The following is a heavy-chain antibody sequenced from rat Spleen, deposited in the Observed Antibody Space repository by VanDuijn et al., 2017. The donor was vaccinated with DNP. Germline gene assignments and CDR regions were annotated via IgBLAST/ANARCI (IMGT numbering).Heavy chain of an antibody. CDR3: ARWTRYFDY. V-gene: IGHV3-1*01. J-gene: IGHJ2*01. CDR1: GSSITSNY. Sequence: EVQLQESGSGLVTPSQSLSLTCSVTGSSITSNYWGWIRKFPGNKMEYIGHISYSGSTNYNPSLKSRVSITRDTSKNHFFLHLNSVTTEDTATYYCARWTRYFDYWGQGVMVTVSS. D-gene: IGHD1-7*01. CDR2: ISYSGST.